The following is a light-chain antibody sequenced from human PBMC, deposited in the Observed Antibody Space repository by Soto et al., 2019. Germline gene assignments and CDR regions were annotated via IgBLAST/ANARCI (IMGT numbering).Light chain of an antibody. CDR3: QQSYTTPRP. CDR2: HAS. CDR1: QSISNW. J-gene: IGKJ1*01. Sequence: QMTQSPSALPASVEDRVPIPGRASQSISNWLAWYQQKPGTAPKLLIYHASTWESGVPSRFSGSGSGTEFTLTITSLQPEDFATYYCQQSYTTPRPFGQGAKVDI. V-gene: IGKV1-39*01.